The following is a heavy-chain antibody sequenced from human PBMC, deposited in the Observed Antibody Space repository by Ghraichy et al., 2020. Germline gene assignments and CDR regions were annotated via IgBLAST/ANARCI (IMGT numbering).Heavy chain of an antibody. V-gene: IGHV4-34*01. Sequence: SETLSLTCAVYGSSFSGYHWSWIRQPPGKGLEWMGGIDHRGSTNSNPSLKSRVTISVDTSKNQFSLKVSSVTAADTAVYFCVRDGAARRQKVMVYWGQGTLVTVSS. CDR3: VRDGAARRQKVMVY. CDR2: IDHRGST. CDR1: GSSFSGYH. J-gene: IGHJ4*02. D-gene: IGHD6-6*01.